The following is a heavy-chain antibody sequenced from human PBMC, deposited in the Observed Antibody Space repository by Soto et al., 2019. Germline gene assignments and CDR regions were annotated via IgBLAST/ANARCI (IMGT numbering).Heavy chain of an antibody. CDR1: GFTFSSYA. D-gene: IGHD4-17*01. CDR3: AKVGENYGNFDY. CDR2: ISTRGGST. V-gene: IGHV3-23*01. J-gene: IGHJ4*02. Sequence: PGGSLRLSCAASGFTFSSYAMSWVRQAPGKGLEWVSTISTRGGSTYYADSVKGRFTISRDNSKNTLYLQMNSLRAEDTAVYYCAKVGENYGNFDYWGQGILVTVSS.